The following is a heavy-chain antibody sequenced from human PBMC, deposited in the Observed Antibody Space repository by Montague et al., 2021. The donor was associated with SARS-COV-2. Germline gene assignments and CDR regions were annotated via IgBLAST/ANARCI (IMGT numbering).Heavy chain of an antibody. CDR2: ISSSGGTT. Sequence: SLRLSCAASGFTFSSYEMNWVRQAPVKGLEWVSYISSSGGTTFYXDSVRGRFTISRDNAKNSLYLQMNSLRAEDTAVYYCARESRITMLVVVITSAFDIWGQGTMVTVSS. J-gene: IGHJ3*02. CDR1: GFTFSSYE. V-gene: IGHV3-48*03. CDR3: ARESRITMLVVVITSAFDI. D-gene: IGHD3-22*01.